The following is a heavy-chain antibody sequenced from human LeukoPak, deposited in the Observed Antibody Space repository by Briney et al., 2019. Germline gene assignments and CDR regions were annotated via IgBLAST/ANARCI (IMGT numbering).Heavy chain of an antibody. CDR3: ARDVGGSLDY. J-gene: IGHJ4*02. D-gene: IGHD1-26*01. V-gene: IGHV3-21*01. CDR1: GFPFRRYS. CDR2: ISSTSTFI. Sequence: GGSLRLSCAASGFPFRRYSMNWVGQAPGKGLEWVASISSTSTFIYSADSVKGRFTISRDTAKNSLFLQMNSLRAEDTAIYYCARDVGGSLDYWGQGTLVTVSS.